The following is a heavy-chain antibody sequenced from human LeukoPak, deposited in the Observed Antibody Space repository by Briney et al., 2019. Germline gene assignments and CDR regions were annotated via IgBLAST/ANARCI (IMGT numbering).Heavy chain of an antibody. Sequence: GESLKISCKGPGYTFTSYWIGWVRPMPGKGLEWMGIIYPGDSVTGYSPSFQGQVTISADKSISTAYLQWSSLKASDTAMYYCARRGDGYNLNFDYWGQGTLVTVSS. CDR1: GYTFTSYW. CDR2: IYPGDSVT. CDR3: ARRGDGYNLNFDY. V-gene: IGHV5-51*01. D-gene: IGHD5-24*01. J-gene: IGHJ4*02.